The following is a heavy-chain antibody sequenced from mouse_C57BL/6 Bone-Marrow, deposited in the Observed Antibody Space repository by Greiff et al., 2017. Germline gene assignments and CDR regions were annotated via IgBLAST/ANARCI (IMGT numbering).Heavy chain of an antibody. CDR2: ICPRGGNT. J-gene: IGHJ1*03. CDR1: GYTFTSYG. Sequence: QVQLQQSGAELVRPGASVKLSCTASGYTFTSYGISWVQQSPGQGLEWIGEICPRGGNTYYNEKFKGKATLTADKSSSTAYMVLRGLTSEDSAVYYGAREGYSWYFDVWGTGTTVTVSS. D-gene: IGHD2-3*01. V-gene: IGHV1-81*01. CDR3: AREGYSWYFDV.